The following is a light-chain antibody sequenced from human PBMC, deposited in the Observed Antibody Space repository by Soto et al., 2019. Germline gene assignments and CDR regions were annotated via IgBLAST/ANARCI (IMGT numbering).Light chain of an antibody. CDR2: DAS. J-gene: IGKJ1*01. V-gene: IGKV1-5*01. CDR1: QSISTW. Sequence: EIQMTQSPATLSASVGDRVTITCRASQSISTWLAWYQQKPGKAPNLLIYDASNLESGVPSRFSGSGSGTEFTLTINSLQPDDFATYYCQQYHNYRTFGQGTKVEIK. CDR3: QQYHNYRT.